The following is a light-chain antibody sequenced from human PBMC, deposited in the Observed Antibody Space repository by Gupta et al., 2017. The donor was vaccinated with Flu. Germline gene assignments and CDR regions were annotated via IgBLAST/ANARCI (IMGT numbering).Light chain of an antibody. J-gene: IGKJ1*01. V-gene: IGKV3-15*01. CDR3: QQYHNWPRT. Sequence: GERATLSCRASQSLANNLAWFQHRPGQAPRLLIYGASTRGTTVPARFSGSGSGTDFTLTISSLQSEDFAVYYCQQYHNWPRTFGPGTKVEVK. CDR2: GAS. CDR1: QSLANN.